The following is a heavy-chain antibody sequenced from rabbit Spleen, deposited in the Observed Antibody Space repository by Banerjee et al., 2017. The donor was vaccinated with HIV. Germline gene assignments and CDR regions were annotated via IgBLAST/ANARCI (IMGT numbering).Heavy chain of an antibody. J-gene: IGHJ4*01. CDR1: RFDFNSGG. D-gene: IGHD1-1*01. CDR2: INTVTGKS. V-gene: IGHV1S45*01. CDR3: ARDLVSVIGWNFNL. Sequence: QEHLVESGGGLVQPGGSLKLSCKASRFDFNSGGVSWVRQAPGKGLEWIACINTVTGKSVYGSWAKGRFSMSRTSSTTVTLQMTSLTAADTATYFCARDLVSVIGWNFNLWGQGTLVTVS.